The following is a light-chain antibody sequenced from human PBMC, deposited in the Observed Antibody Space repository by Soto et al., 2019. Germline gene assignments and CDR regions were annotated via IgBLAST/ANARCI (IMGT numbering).Light chain of an antibody. V-gene: IGKV1-39*01. Sequence: DIQMTQSPSSLSASVGDRVTITCRASQSISSYLNWYQQKPGKAPKLLIYAASSLRSGVPSRFSGSGSGTDFTLTISSLQPEDFATYYCQQSYSTPRTFGQGTKLEIE. CDR2: AAS. CDR3: QQSYSTPRT. J-gene: IGKJ2*01. CDR1: QSISSY.